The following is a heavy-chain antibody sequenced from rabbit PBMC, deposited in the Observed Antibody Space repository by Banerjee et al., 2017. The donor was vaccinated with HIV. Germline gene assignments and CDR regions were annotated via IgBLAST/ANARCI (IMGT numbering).Heavy chain of an antibody. J-gene: IGHJ4*01. CDR3: ARDLSGVIGTGRYFDL. CDR2: INTSSGNT. CDR1: GFSFSNKYV. D-gene: IGHD7-1*01. Sequence: QEQLEESGGGLVQPEGSLTLTCTASGFSFSNKYVMCWVRQAPGKGLEWIACINTSSGNTVYATWAKGRFTISKTSWTTVTLQMTSLTAADTATYFCARDLSGVIGTGRYFDLWGPGTLVTVS. V-gene: IGHV1S45*01.